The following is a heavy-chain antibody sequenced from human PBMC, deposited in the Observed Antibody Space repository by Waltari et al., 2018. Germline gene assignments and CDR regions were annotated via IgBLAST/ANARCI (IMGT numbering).Heavy chain of an antibody. CDR2: IIPIFGTT. V-gene: IGHV1-69*01. Sequence: QVQLVQSGAEVKKPGSSVKVSCKASGGTFSSYAISWVRQAPGQGLEWMGGIIPIFGTTNYAQNFQGRVTITADESTSTAYMELSSLRSEDTAVYYCARDKTPSAAAATYWYFDLWGRGTLVTVSS. CDR1: GGTFSSYA. J-gene: IGHJ2*01. CDR3: ARDKTPSAAAATYWYFDL. D-gene: IGHD6-13*01.